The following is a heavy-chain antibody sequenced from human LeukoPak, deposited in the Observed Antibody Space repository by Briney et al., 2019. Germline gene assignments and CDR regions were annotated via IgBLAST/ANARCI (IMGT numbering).Heavy chain of an antibody. V-gene: IGHV4-34*01. CDR3: ARASITIFGVVLYYYYMDV. D-gene: IGHD3-3*01. CDR2: INQSGST. CDR1: GGSFSGYY. Sequence: QPSETLSLTCAVYGGSFSGYYWSWIRQPPGKGLEWIGEINQSGSTNYNPSLKSRVTISVDTSKNQFSLKLSSVTAADTAVYYCARASITIFGVVLYYYYMDVWGKGTTVTVSS. J-gene: IGHJ6*03.